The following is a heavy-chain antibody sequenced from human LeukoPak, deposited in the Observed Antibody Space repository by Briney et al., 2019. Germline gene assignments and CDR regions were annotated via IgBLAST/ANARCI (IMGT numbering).Heavy chain of an antibody. J-gene: IGHJ4*02. D-gene: IGHD1-26*01. CDR3: ARDKIVGPTTLDY. V-gene: IGHV3-7*01. CDR2: IEQDGYEE. Sequence: GGSLRLSCAASGFTFSGYWMSWVRQTPEKGLEWVANIEQDGYEEYYVDSVKGRFTISRDNAKSSLYLQMNSLRADDTAVYYCARDKIVGPTTLDYWGQGTLVTVSS. CDR1: GFTFSGYW.